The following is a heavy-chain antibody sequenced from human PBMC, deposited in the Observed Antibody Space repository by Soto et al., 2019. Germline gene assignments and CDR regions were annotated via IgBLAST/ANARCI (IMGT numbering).Heavy chain of an antibody. J-gene: IGHJ5*02. CDR3: ARVTSMVRGVIDNWFDP. D-gene: IGHD3-10*01. CDR2: IIPRYCPA. Sequence: QVPLVQSGAEVKKPGSSVTVSCKASGGTFSSYAIHWVRQAPGQGLEWMGGIIPRYCPAKYAQRFQGRVTITADESTTTAYMELTSLTSQDTAVYYCARVTSMVRGVIDNWFDPWGHGTLVTVSS. V-gene: IGHV1-69*01. CDR1: GGTFSSYA.